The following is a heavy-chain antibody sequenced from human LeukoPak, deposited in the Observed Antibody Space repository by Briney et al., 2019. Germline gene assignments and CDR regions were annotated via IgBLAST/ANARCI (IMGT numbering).Heavy chain of an antibody. D-gene: IGHD2-2*01. CDR1: GFTFSSYW. J-gene: IGHJ6*02. V-gene: IGHV3-7*01. Sequence: QPGGSLRLSCAASGFTFSSYWMTWVRQAPGKGLEWVANIKQDGSEKYYVDSVKGRFTISRDNAKNSLYLQMNSLRAEDTAVYYCARAPCSILYDMDVWGQGTTVTVSS. CDR2: IKQDGSEK. CDR3: ARAPCSILYDMDV.